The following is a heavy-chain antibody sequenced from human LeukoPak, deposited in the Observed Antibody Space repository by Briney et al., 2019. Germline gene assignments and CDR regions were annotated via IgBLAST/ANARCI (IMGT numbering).Heavy chain of an antibody. CDR2: IFYTENT. CDR1: GGSISSSTHH. CDR3: ARHPSLSYCSGGSCWFDP. V-gene: IGHV4-39*01. J-gene: IGHJ5*02. Sequence: PSETLSLTCTVSGGSISSSTHHWGWIRQPPGRGLEWIGSIFYTENTYYNPSLKSRVTISVDTSKNQFSLKLSSVTAADTAVYYCARHPSLSYCSGGSCWFDPWGQGTLVTVSS. D-gene: IGHD2-15*01.